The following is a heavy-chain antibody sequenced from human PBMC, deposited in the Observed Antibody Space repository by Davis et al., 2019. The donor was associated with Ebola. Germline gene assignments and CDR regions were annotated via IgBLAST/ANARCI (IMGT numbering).Heavy chain of an antibody. D-gene: IGHD3-22*01. Sequence: GESLKISCAASGFTFSSYWMTWVRQAPGKGLEWVANIKQDGSEKYYVDSVKGRFTISRDNAKNSLYLQMNSLRAEDTAVYYCARDRSPYYYDNSPFDYWGQGTLVTVSS. V-gene: IGHV3-7*01. CDR3: ARDRSPYYYDNSPFDY. CDR1: GFTFSSYW. J-gene: IGHJ4*02. CDR2: IKQDGSEK.